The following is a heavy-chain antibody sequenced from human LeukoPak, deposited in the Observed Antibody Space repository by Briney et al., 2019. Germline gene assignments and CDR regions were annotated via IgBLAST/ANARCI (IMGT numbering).Heavy chain of an antibody. CDR2: IWNDGSNK. CDR1: GFTFSSYG. CDR3: ARPKHDYVELEN. Sequence: GGSLRLSCAASGFTFSSYGMHWVRQAPGKGLEWVAVIWNDGSNKCYADSVKGRFTISKDNSMNTVYLQLNSLRAEDTAVYYCARPKHDYVELENWGQGTLVIVSS. D-gene: IGHD4-17*01. V-gene: IGHV3-33*01. J-gene: IGHJ4*02.